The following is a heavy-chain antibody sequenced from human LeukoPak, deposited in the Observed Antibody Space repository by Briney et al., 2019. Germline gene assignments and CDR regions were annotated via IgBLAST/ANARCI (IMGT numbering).Heavy chain of an antibody. CDR2: ISYDGSNK. CDR1: GGTFSSYA. Sequence: SCKASGGTFSSYAMHWVRQAPGKGLEWVAVISYDGSNKYYADSVKGRFTISRDNSKNTLYLQMNSLRAEDTAVYYCARDLSSSSVHDYYYMDVWGKGTTVTVS. CDR3: ARDLSSSSVHDYYYMDV. D-gene: IGHD6-6*01. J-gene: IGHJ6*03. V-gene: IGHV3-30*04.